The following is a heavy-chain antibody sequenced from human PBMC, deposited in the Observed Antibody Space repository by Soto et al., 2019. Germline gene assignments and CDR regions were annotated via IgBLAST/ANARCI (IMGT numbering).Heavy chain of an antibody. Sequence: GSLRLCCAAAGFTFSNAWRNWIRQAQGKGREWFGRIKSKTDGGTTDYAAPVKGRFTISRDDSKNTLYLQMNSLKTEDTAVYYCTTGYSSGGSCYPWYYFDYWGQGTLVTVSP. V-gene: IGHV3-15*07. J-gene: IGHJ4*02. CDR2: IKSKTDGGTT. CDR3: TTGYSSGGSCYPWYYFDY. D-gene: IGHD2-15*01. CDR1: GFTFSNAW.